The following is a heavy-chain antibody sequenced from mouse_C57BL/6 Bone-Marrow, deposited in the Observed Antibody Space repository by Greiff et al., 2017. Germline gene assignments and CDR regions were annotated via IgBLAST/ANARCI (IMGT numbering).Heavy chain of an antibody. CDR1: GYTFTDYS. CDR2: INPYNGGT. J-gene: IGHJ3*01. V-gene: IGHV1-19*01. CDR3: ARPSYYGSSYGFAY. Sequence: VQLQQSGPVLVKPGASVKMSCTASGYTFTDYSMNWVKQTHGKSLEWIGVINPYNGGTSYNQKFKGKATLTVDKSSSTAYMELNSLTSEDSAVXYCARPSYYGSSYGFAYWGQGTLVTVSA. D-gene: IGHD1-1*01.